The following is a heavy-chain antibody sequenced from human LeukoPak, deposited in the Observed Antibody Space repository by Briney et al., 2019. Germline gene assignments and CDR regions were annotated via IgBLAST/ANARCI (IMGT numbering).Heavy chain of an antibody. D-gene: IGHD4-17*01. J-gene: IGHJ4*02. CDR2: IDQSGGRN. Sequence: TGGSLRLSCAASGFTFSRFWMNWVRQAPGRGLEWVANIDQSGGRNNYVDSVKGRFTISRDNAENSLYLQMNSLRAKDTAVYYCARFETVTPELDDYWGQGTLVTVSS. V-gene: IGHV3-7*02. CDR3: ARFETVTPELDDY. CDR1: GFTFSRFW.